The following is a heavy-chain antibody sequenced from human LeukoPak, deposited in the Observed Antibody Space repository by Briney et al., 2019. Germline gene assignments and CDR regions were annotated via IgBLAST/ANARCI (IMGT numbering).Heavy chain of an antibody. J-gene: IGHJ4*02. Sequence: GGSLRLSCAASGFTVSSNHMNWVRQAPGKGLEWVSVIFSGGDTSYADSVKGRFTISRDSSKNTLFLQMNSLTPEDTAVYYCMRQGLGGAGRWGRGTLVTVSS. CDR3: MRQGLGGAGR. D-gene: IGHD6-19*01. CDR1: GFTVSSNH. V-gene: IGHV3-66*02. CDR2: IFSGGDT.